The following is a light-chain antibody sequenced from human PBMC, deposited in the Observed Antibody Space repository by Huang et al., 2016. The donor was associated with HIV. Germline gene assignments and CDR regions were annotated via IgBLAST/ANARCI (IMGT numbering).Light chain of an antibody. V-gene: IGKV4-1*01. CDR1: QSLLYSSNNKNY. J-gene: IGKJ1*01. Sequence: DIVLTQSPDSLAVSLGERATINCRSSQSLLYSSNNKNYLAWYQQKPGQPPQLPIYWASTREAGVPDRFSGSGSGTDFTLTISSLQAEDVAVYYCQQYYSAPPTFGQGTKVEIK. CDR2: WAS. CDR3: QQYYSAPPT.